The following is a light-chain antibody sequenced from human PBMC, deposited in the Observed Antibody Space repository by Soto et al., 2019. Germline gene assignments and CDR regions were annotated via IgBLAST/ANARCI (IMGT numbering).Light chain of an antibody. J-gene: IGKJ1*01. CDR1: QSVSSN. V-gene: IGKV3-15*01. CDR2: RAS. Sequence: DIRMTQNQTTLSLSPGGRATLSCRASQSVSSNLAWYQQKPGQAPRLLIQRASTRATGIPARFSGSGSGTEFTLTISSLQPEDFAVYFCQQYNNWPGTFGQGTKVDI. CDR3: QQYNNWPGT.